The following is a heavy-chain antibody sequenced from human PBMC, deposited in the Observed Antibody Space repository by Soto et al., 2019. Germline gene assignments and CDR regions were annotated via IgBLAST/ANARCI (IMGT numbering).Heavy chain of an antibody. CDR3: AKAYSSSIYYYYMDV. CDR1: GFTFSSYA. CDR2: ISWNGGST. Sequence: GGSLRLSCAASGFTFSSYAMSWVRQAPGKGLEWVSAISWNGGSTYYADSVKGRFTISRDNAKNSLYLQMNSLRAEDTALYHCAKAYSSSIYYYYMDVWGKGTTVTVSS. D-gene: IGHD6-6*01. V-gene: IGHV3-23*01. J-gene: IGHJ6*03.